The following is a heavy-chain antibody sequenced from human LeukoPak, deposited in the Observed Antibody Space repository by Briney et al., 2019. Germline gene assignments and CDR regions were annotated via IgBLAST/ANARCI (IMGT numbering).Heavy chain of an antibody. V-gene: IGHV1-8*03. D-gene: IGHD6-13*01. J-gene: IGHJ4*02. Sequence: ASVKVSCKASGYTFTSYDINWVRQATGQGLEWMGWMNPNSGNTGYAQKFQGRVTITRNTSISTAYMELSSLRSEDTAVYYCARGPYSSSWYNYWGQGTLVTVSS. CDR2: MNPNSGNT. CDR1: GYTFTSYD. CDR3: ARGPYSSSWYNY.